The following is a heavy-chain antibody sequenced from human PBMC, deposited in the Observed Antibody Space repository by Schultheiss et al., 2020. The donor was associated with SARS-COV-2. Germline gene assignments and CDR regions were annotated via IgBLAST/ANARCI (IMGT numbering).Heavy chain of an antibody. CDR3: ARDSLGEDV. CDR2: ISYDGSNK. J-gene: IGHJ6*02. Sequence: GGSLRLSCAASGFTVSSNYMNWVRQAPGKGLEWVAVISYDGSNKYYADSVKGRFTISRDNAKNSLYLQMNSLRAEDTAVYYCARDSLGEDVWGQGTTVTVSS. D-gene: IGHD3-16*01. V-gene: IGHV3-30*07. CDR1: GFTVSSNY.